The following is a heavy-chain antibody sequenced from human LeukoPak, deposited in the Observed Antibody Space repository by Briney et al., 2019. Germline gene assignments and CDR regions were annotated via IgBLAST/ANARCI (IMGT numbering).Heavy chain of an antibody. D-gene: IGHD6-19*01. V-gene: IGHV3-30*04. Sequence: PGGSLRLSCAASGFTFSSYAMHWVRQAPGKGLEWVAVISYDGSNKYYADSVKGRFTISRDNSKNTLYLQMNSLRAEDTAVYYCAREIAVDAYYYYGMDVWGQGTLVTASS. CDR2: ISYDGSNK. CDR3: AREIAVDAYYYYGMDV. J-gene: IGHJ6*02. CDR1: GFTFSSYA.